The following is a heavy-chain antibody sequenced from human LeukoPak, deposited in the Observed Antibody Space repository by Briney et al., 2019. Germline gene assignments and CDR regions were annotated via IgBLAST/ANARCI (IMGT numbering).Heavy chain of an antibody. J-gene: IGHJ5*02. CDR1: GYTFTGSY. V-gene: IGHV1-2*02. D-gene: IGHD3-10*01. CDR3: ARGNHYYGSGSRNWFDP. Sequence: ASVKVSCKASGYTFTGSYTHWVRQAPGQGLEWMGWINPNNGGTIYAQKFQGRVTMTRDTSISTGYMELSRLTSDDTAVYYCARGNHYYGSGSRNWFDPWGQGTLVTVSS. CDR2: INPNNGGT.